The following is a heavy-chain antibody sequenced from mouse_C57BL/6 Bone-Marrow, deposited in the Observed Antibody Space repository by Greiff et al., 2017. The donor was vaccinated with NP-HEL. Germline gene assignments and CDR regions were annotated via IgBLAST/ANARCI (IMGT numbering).Heavy chain of an antibody. CDR2: IDPENGDT. CDR1: GFNIKDDY. CDR3: TTSITTVVARDAY. V-gene: IGHV14-4*01. J-gene: IGHJ3*01. D-gene: IGHD1-1*01. Sequence: VKLQQSGAELVRPGASVKLSCTASGFNIKDDYMHWVKQRPEQGLEWIGWIDPENGDTEYASKFQGKATITADTSSNTAYLQLSSLTSEDTAVYYCTTSITTVVARDAYWGQGTLVTVSA.